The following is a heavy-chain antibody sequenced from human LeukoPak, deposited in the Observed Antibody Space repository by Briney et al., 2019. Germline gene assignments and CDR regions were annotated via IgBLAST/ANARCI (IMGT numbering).Heavy chain of an antibody. J-gene: IGHJ2*01. V-gene: IGHV4-34*01. CDR2: INHSGST. CDR1: GGSFSGYY. D-gene: IGHD2-15*01. Sequence: PSETLSLTCAVYGGSFSGYYWSWIRQPPGKGLEWIGEINHSGSTNYNPSLKSRVTTSVDTSKNQFSLKLSSVTAADTAVYYCARYVVVAAVYRYFDLWGRGTLVTVSS. CDR3: ARYVVVAAVYRYFDL.